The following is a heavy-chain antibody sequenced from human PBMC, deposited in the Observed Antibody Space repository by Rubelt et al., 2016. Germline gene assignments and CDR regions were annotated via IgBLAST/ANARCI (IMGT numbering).Heavy chain of an antibody. CDR3: ARGARRYSMDPRNAFDI. V-gene: IGHV1-18*01. CDR1: GYTFTSYG. CDR2: ISAYNGNP. Sequence: QVQLVQSGAEVKKPGASVKVSCKASGYTFTSYGISWVRQAPGQGLEWMGWISAYNGNPNYAQKLQGRVTMTTDTSTSTAYMGLVSLRSDDTAVYYCARGARRYSMDPRNAFDIWGQGTMVTVSS. J-gene: IGHJ3*02. D-gene: IGHD4-11*01.